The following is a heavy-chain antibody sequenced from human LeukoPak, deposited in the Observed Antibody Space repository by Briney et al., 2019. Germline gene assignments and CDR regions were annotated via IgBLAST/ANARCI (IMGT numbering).Heavy chain of an antibody. D-gene: IGHD3-16*02. CDR1: GGSFSVYY. Sequence: PSETLSLTCAVYGGSFSVYYWSWIRQPPGKGLEWIGEINHSGSTNYNPSLKSRVTIPVDTSKNQFSLKLSSVTAADTAVYYCARGRGDYVWGSYRHGLNYWGQGTLVTVSS. CDR2: INHSGST. CDR3: ARGRGDYVWGSYRHGLNY. V-gene: IGHV4-34*01. J-gene: IGHJ4*02.